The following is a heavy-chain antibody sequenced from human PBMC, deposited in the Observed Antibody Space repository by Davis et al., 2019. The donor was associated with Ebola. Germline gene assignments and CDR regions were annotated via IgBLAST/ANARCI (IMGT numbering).Heavy chain of an antibody. J-gene: IGHJ4*02. CDR3: ARVKKLLWFGELFYY. D-gene: IGHD3-10*01. CDR2: IYYSGST. V-gene: IGHV4-30-4*01. CDR1: GGSISSGDYY. Sequence: PSETLSLTCTVSGGSISSGDYYWSWIRQPPGKGLEWIGYIYYSGSTYYNPSLKSRVTISVDTSKNQFSLKLSSVTAADTAVYYCARVKKLLWFGELFYYWGQGTLVTVSS.